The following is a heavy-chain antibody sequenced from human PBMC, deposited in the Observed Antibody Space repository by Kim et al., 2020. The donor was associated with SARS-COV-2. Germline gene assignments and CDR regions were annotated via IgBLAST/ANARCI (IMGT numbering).Heavy chain of an antibody. CDR3: ARDCGYSYGGSYYGMDV. Sequence: LKSRVTISVDTSKNQFSLKLSSVTAADTAVYYCARDCGYSYGGSYYGMDVWGQGTTVTVSS. D-gene: IGHD5-18*01. V-gene: IGHV4-31*02. J-gene: IGHJ6*02.